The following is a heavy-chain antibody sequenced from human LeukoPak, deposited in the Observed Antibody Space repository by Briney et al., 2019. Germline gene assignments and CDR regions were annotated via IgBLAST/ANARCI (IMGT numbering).Heavy chain of an antibody. D-gene: IGHD3-22*01. J-gene: IGHJ4*02. CDR2: ISYDGSHK. Sequence: GGSLRLSRAASGFTFSSYGMHWVRQAPGKGLEWVALISYDGSHKYYTDSVRGRFTVSRDNSKNTLYLQMNSLRTEDTAVYYCVRDGGYDSSGYRKPFDHWGQGTLVTVSS. CDR3: VRDGGYDSSGYRKPFDH. V-gene: IGHV3-30*19. CDR1: GFTFSSYG.